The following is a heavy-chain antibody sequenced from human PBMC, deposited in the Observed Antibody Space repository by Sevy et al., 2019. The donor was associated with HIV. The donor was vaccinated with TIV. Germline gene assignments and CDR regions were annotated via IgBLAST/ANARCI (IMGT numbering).Heavy chain of an antibody. CDR2: INPSGGST. CDR3: ARESSVVGPAAIREDYYYYYGMDV. D-gene: IGHD2-2*01. CDR1: GYTFTSYY. J-gene: IGHJ6*02. Sequence: ASVKVSCKASGYTFTSYYMHWVRQATGQGLEWMGIINPSGGSTSYAQKFQGRVTMTRDTSTSTVYMELSRLRSEDTAVYYCARESSVVGPAAIREDYYYYYGMDVWGQGTTVTVSS. V-gene: IGHV1-46*01.